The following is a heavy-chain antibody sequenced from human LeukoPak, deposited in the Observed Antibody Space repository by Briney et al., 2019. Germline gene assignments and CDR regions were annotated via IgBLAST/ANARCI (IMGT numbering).Heavy chain of an antibody. J-gene: IGHJ4*02. Sequence: PSETLSLTCTVSGGSTSGSSYYWGWIRQPPGKGLEWIGSIYYSGSTYYNPSLKSRVTVSVDTSKNQFSLKLNSVTATDTAVYYCARHAPPDYDFWSGYFRGFDYWGQGTLVTVSS. CDR2: IYYSGST. CDR3: ARHAPPDYDFWSGYFRGFDY. CDR1: GGSTSGSSYY. D-gene: IGHD3-3*01. V-gene: IGHV4-39*01.